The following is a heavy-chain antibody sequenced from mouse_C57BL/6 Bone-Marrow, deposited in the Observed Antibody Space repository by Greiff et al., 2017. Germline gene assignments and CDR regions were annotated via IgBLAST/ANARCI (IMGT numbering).Heavy chain of an antibody. V-gene: IGHV14-4*01. Sequence: EVQLQQSGAELVRPGASVKLSCTASGFNIKDDYMHWVKQRPEQGLEWIGWIDPENGDTEYASKFQGKATITADTSSNTAYLPLSSLTSEDTAVYYCTTCFITTVVAHFDYWGQGTTLTVSS. CDR2: IDPENGDT. CDR1: GFNIKDDY. CDR3: TTCFITTVVAHFDY. D-gene: IGHD1-1*01. J-gene: IGHJ2*01.